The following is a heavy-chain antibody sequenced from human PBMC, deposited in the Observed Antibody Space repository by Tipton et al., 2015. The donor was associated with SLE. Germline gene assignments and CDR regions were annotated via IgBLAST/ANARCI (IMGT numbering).Heavy chain of an antibody. Sequence: TLSLTCTVSGGSISSSSYYLGWIRQPPGKGLEWIGSIYYSGSTYYTPSLKSRVTISVDTSKNQFSLKLSSVTAADTAVYYCARDEGGGSHVFDIWGQGTMVTVSS. CDR1: GGSISSSSYY. CDR2: IYYSGST. D-gene: IGHD1-26*01. J-gene: IGHJ3*02. CDR3: ARDEGGGSHVFDI. V-gene: IGHV4-39*07.